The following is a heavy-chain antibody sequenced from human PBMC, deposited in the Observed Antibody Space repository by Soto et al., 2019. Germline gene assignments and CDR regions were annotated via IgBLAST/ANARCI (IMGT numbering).Heavy chain of an antibody. CDR1: GYTFTNYY. CDR3: AREPHSGSLGADY. V-gene: IGHV1-46*03. J-gene: IGHJ4*02. CDR2: INPSGGTT. D-gene: IGHD1-26*01. Sequence: QVQLVQSGAEVKKPGASVKVSCKASGYTFTNYYMHWVRQAPGQGLEWMGLINPSGGTTSYAQKFQDRVTMTRNTSTSTVYMELSSLSSEDTAVYYCAREPHSGSLGADYWGQGTLVTVSS.